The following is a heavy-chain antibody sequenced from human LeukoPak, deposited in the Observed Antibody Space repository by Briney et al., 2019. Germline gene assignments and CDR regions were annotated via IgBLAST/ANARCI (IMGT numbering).Heavy chain of an antibody. V-gene: IGHV3-53*01. D-gene: IGHD5-18*01. Sequence: GGSLILSCAASGFSVSSKYMSWARQAPRKGLEWVSVIYSGDTTYYADSVKGRFTISRDNSKNTLYLQMNSLRADDTAVYYCAKSARDGYSHAYWGQGTLATVLS. CDR2: IYSGDTT. CDR3: AKSARDGYSHAY. J-gene: IGHJ4*02. CDR1: GFSVSSKY.